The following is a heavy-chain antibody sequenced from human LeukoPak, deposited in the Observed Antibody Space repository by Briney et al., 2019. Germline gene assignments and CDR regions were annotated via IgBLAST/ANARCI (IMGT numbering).Heavy chain of an antibody. J-gene: IGHJ4*02. CDR3: ARVGRSGSYPIDY. D-gene: IGHD1-26*01. V-gene: IGHV4-59*12. CDR2: IYYSGTT. CDR1: VGSGCAITNYS. Sequence: LGTLCLTCTVSVGSGCAITNYSWSWIRQPPGKGREWIGYIYYSGTTHYHPSLKRRVTISLDTSKNQFSLKLRSVTAADTAVYYCARVGRSGSYPIDYWGQGTLVTVPS.